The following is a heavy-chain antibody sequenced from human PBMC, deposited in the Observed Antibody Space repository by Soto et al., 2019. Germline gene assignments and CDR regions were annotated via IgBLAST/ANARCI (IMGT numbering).Heavy chain of an antibody. CDR1: GFTFSSYG. Sequence: QVQLVESGGGVVQPGRSLRLSCAASGFTFSSYGMHWVRQAPGKGLEWVAVIWYDGSNKYYADSVKGRFTISRDNSKNTLYLQMNSLRAEDTAVYYCARDYGSGSFHPYFDYWGQGTLVTVSS. D-gene: IGHD3-10*01. V-gene: IGHV3-33*01. CDR2: IWYDGSNK. CDR3: ARDYGSGSFHPYFDY. J-gene: IGHJ4*02.